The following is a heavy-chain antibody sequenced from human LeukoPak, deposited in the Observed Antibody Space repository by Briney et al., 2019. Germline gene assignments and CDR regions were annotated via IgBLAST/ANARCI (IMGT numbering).Heavy chain of an antibody. D-gene: IGHD3-22*01. Sequence: QPGRSLRLSCAASGFTFSSYGMHWVRQAPGKGLEWVAVIWYDGSNKYYADSVKGRFTISRDNSKNTLYLQMNSLRAEDTAVYYCARDGGRSGYYPDYWGQGTLVTVSS. CDR1: GFTFSSYG. J-gene: IGHJ4*02. CDR2: IWYDGSNK. CDR3: ARDGGRSGYYPDY. V-gene: IGHV3-33*01.